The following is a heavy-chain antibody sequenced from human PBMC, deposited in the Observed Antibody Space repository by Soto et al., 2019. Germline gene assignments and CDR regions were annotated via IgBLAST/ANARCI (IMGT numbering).Heavy chain of an antibody. J-gene: IGHJ3*02. D-gene: IGHD5-18*01. V-gene: IGHV1-3*01. CDR1: GYTFTSYA. CDR3: AREGDTALGLGAFDI. CDR2: INAGNGNT. Sequence: ASLKVSCKASGYTFTSYAMHWVRQAPGQRLEWMGWINAGNGNTKYSQKFQGRVTITRDTSASTAYMELSSLRSEDTAVYYCAREGDTALGLGAFDIWGQGTMVTVS.